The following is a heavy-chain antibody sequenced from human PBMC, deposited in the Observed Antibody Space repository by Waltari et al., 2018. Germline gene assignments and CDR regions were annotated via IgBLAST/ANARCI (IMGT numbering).Heavy chain of an antibody. CDR3: AKDVASYCSGGSCYTLDS. J-gene: IGHJ4*02. CDR2: IAYDGRNE. Sequence: QVQVVESGGGVVQPGGSLRLSCAASGFTVRRYGMPWVRQAPGKGLEWVSFIAYDGRNEYYADSVKGRFTIARDNSKNTLHLQMNSLREDDTAVYHCAKDVASYCSGGSCYTLDSWGQGTPVTVSS. D-gene: IGHD2-15*01. CDR1: GFTVRRYG. V-gene: IGHV3-30*02.